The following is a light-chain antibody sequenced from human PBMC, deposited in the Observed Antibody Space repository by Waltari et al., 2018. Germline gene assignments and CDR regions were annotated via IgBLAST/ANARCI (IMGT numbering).Light chain of an antibody. CDR3: QTWGTAIXV. J-gene: IGLJ2*01. CDR2: LSAAGGH. V-gene: IGLV4-69*02. CDR1: SDHTTCA. Sequence: QPVLPQSPSPSASLGASVKPTCTLTSDHTTCAIAWHQHQPERGPRFLMKLSAAGGHIKGGGIPXRXSGYSSGAERYLTISSLQSEDEGEYFCQTWGTAIXVFGGGTKLTVL.